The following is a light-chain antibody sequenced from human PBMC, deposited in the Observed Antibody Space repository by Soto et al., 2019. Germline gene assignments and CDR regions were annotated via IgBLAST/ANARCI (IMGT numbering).Light chain of an antibody. Sequence: DIVLTQSPGTLSLSPGERATLSCRASQTVSSSYLAWYQQKPGQAPRLLIHDASSRATGIPDRFSGRGSGTDFTLTISSLEPEDFALYYCQQYGSSPLTFGGGTKVEIK. J-gene: IGKJ4*01. V-gene: IGKV3-20*01. CDR1: QTVSSSY. CDR2: DAS. CDR3: QQYGSSPLT.